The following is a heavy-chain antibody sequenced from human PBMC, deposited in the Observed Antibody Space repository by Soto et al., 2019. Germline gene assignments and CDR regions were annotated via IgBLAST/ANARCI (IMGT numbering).Heavy chain of an antibody. CDR1: GGSISGSY. CDR3: ARSVAVPGAKIDY. D-gene: IGHD6-19*01. V-gene: IGHV4-59*01. CDR2: VYYTGST. J-gene: IGHJ4*02. Sequence: SETLSLTCSVSGGSISGSYWSWIRQSPGKGLEWLGYVYYTGSTNYSPSLRSRVSISVDTSKNEFSLRLSSVTAADTAVYFYARSVAVPGAKIDYWGQGTQVTVSS.